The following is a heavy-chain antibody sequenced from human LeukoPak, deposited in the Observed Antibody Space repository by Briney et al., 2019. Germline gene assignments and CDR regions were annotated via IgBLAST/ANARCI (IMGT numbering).Heavy chain of an antibody. CDR1: GGSISSYY. Sequence: SETLSLTCTVSGGSISSYYWSWIRQPPGKGLEWIGYIYYSGSTNYNPSLKGRVTISVDTSKNQFSLKLSSVTAADTAVYYCARHGGSYRHLDYWGQGTLVTVSS. V-gene: IGHV4-59*08. J-gene: IGHJ4*02. CDR3: ARHGGSYRHLDY. D-gene: IGHD1-26*01. CDR2: IYYSGST.